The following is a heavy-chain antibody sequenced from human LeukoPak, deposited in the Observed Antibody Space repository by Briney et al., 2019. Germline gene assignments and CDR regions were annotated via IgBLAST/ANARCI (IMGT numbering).Heavy chain of an antibody. V-gene: IGHV3-74*01. CDR2: SNSDGKIT. D-gene: IGHD3-10*01. J-gene: IGHJ6*02. Sequence: GGSLRLSCAASGFTLGRYWMHWFRQAPGTGLVWVARSNSDGKITYYADSVKGRFTISRDNSRNTLYLQLSSLRAEDTAVYYCANTMVRGSYNMDVWGQGTTVTVSS. CDR1: GFTLGRYW. CDR3: ANTMVRGSYNMDV.